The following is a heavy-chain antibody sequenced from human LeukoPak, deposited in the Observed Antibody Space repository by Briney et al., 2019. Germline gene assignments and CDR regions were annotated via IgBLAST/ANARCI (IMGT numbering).Heavy chain of an antibody. CDR2: ISGSGGST. Sequence: GGSLRLSCAASGFTFSSYAMSWVRQAPGKGLELVSAISGSGGSTYYADSVKGRFTISRDNSKNTLYLQMNSLRAENTAVYYCAKDRSSSGWYASFFDYWGQGTLVTVSS. CDR3: AKDRSSSGWYASFFDY. D-gene: IGHD6-19*01. CDR1: GFTFSSYA. J-gene: IGHJ4*02. V-gene: IGHV3-23*01.